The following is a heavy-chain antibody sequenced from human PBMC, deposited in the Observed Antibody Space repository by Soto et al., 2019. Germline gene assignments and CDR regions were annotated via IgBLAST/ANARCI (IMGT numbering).Heavy chain of an antibody. J-gene: IGHJ4*02. CDR3: ARTGELWMYYFDY. V-gene: IGHV6-1*01. CDR1: GDIVSSNSAA. D-gene: IGHD3-10*01. Sequence: SQTLSLTCAISGDIVSSNSAAWNCIRQSPSRGLEWLGRTYYRSKWYNDYAVSVKSRITINPDTSKNQFSLRLNSVTPEDTAVYYCARTGELWMYYFDYWGQGTLVTVSS. CDR2: TYYRSKWYN.